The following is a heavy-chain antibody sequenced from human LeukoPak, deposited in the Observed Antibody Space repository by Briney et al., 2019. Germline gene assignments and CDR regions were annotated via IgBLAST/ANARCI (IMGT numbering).Heavy chain of an antibody. CDR1: GFTVSTNH. CDR3: ARVEGYCSGGSCSYYYGMDV. Sequence: PGGSLRLSCVASGFTVSTNHMNWVRQAPGRGLEWVSSISSSSSYIYYADSVKGRFTISRDNAKNSLYLQMNSLRAEDTAVYYCARVEGYCSGGSCSYYYGMDVWGQGTTVTVSS. J-gene: IGHJ6*02. V-gene: IGHV3-21*01. CDR2: ISSSSSYI. D-gene: IGHD2-15*01.